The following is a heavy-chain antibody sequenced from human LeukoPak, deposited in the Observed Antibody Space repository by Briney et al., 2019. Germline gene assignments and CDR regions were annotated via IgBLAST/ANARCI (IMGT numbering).Heavy chain of an antibody. CDR2: MYSGGTT. V-gene: IGHV4-59*01. CDR3: ARHSGHSSTNDAFDI. D-gene: IGHD6-13*01. J-gene: IGHJ3*02. CDR1: DGSINGYY. Sequence: PSETLSLTCTVSDGSINGYYWSWIRQPPGKGPDWIGYMYSGGTTNYSPSLKSRVTISEDMSKNQFSLKLTSVTAADTAVYYCARHSGHSSTNDAFDIWGQGTMVIVSS.